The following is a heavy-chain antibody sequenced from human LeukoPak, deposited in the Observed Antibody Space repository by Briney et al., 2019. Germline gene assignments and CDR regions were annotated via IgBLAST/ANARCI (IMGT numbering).Heavy chain of an antibody. CDR2: ISSSGSTI. D-gene: IGHD3-16*02. Sequence: GGSLRLSCAASGFTFSSYEMNWVRQAPGKGLEWASYISSSGSTIYYADSVKGRFTISRDNAKNSLYLQMNSLRAEDTAVYYCARAPMITFGGVIVQTYYFDYWGQGTLVTVSS. V-gene: IGHV3-48*03. CDR1: GFTFSSYE. CDR3: ARAPMITFGGVIVQTYYFDY. J-gene: IGHJ4*02.